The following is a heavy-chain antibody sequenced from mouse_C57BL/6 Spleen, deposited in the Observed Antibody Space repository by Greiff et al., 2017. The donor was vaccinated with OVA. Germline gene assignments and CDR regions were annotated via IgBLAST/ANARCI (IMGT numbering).Heavy chain of an antibody. CDR3: TRDRGNWAWFAY. CDR1: GFTFSSYA. CDR2: ISSGGDYI. J-gene: IGHJ3*01. D-gene: IGHD4-1*02. V-gene: IGHV5-9-1*02. Sequence: EVQGVESGEGLVKPGGSLKLSCAASGFTFSSYAMSWVRQTPEKRLEWVAYISSGGDYIYYADTVKGRFTISRDNARNTLYLQRSSLKSEDTAMYYCTRDRGNWAWFAYWGKGTLVTVSA.